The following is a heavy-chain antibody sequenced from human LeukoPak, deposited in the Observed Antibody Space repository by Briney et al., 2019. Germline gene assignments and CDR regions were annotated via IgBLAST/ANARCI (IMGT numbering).Heavy chain of an antibody. V-gene: IGHV4-30-4*01. D-gene: IGHD3-22*01. CDR3: ARVDSSGYSPYFDY. Sequence: SETLSLTCTVSGGSISSGDYYWSWIRQPPGKGLEWIGYIYYSGSTYYNPSLKSRVTISVDTSKNQFSLKLSSVTAADTAVYYCARVDSSGYSPYFDYWGQGTLVTVSS. CDR1: GGSISSGDYY. CDR2: IYYSGST. J-gene: IGHJ4*02.